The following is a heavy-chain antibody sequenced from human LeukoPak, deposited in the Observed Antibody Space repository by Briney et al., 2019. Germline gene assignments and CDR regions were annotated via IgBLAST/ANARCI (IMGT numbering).Heavy chain of an antibody. CDR1: GGSFSGYY. V-gene: IGHV4-34*01. CDR3: ARDGWYGAEASQRWFDP. J-gene: IGHJ5*02. D-gene: IGHD2-15*01. CDR2: INHSGST. Sequence: SETLSLTCAVYGGSFSGYYWSWIRQPPGKGLEWIGEINHSGSTNYNPSLKSRVTISVDTSKNQFSLKLSSVTAADTAVYYCARDGWYGAEASQRWFDPWGQGALVTVSS.